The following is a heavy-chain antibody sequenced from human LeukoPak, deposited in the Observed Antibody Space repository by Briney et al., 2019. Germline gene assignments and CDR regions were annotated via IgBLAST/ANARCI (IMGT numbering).Heavy chain of an antibody. D-gene: IGHD3-22*01. CDR2: INAGNGNT. J-gene: IGHJ4*02. CDR1: GYTFTSYA. CDR3: ATEMMNDSSGYRRLRYFDY. V-gene: IGHV1-3*01. Sequence: ASVKVSCKASGYTFTSYAMHWVRQAPGQRLEWMGWINAGNGNTKYSQKFQGRVTITRDTSASTAYMELSSLRSEDTAVYYCATEMMNDSSGYRRLRYFDYWGQGTLVTVSS.